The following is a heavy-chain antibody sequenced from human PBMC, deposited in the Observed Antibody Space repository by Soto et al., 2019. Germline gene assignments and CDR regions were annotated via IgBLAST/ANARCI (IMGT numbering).Heavy chain of an antibody. CDR1: GFTFSSYW. D-gene: IGHD6-13*01. Sequence: GSLRLSCAASGFTFSSYWMHWVRQAPGKGLVWVSYINGDGTSANYADSVKGRFTISRDNAKNTLYLQMNSLRAEDTAVYYCARDIAATDVDYWGQGTLVTVSS. J-gene: IGHJ4*02. CDR3: ARDIAATDVDY. V-gene: IGHV3-74*01. CDR2: INGDGTSA.